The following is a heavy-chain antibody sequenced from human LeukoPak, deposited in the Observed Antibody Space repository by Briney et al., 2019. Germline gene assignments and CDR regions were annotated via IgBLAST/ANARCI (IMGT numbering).Heavy chain of an antibody. CDR3: AKGNGDY. V-gene: IGHV4-61*02. Sequence: SQTLSLTCTVSGGSISSGSYYWSWIRQPAGKGLEWIGRIYTSGSTNYNPSLKSRVTISVDTSKNQSSLKLSSVTAADTAVYYCAKGNGDYWGQGTLVTVSS. CDR1: GGSISSGSYY. CDR2: IYTSGST. J-gene: IGHJ4*02.